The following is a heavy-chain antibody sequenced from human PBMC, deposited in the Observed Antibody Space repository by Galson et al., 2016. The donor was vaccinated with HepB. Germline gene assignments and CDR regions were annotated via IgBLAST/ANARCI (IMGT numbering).Heavy chain of an antibody. CDR2: IYPGDSDT. Sequence: QSGAEVKKPGESLKISCKASGYTFTSYWIGWVRQMPGKGLEYMGIIYPGDSDTRYSPSFEGQVTISADKSLSTAYLRWSSLKAADTAMYYCASSRGAYCSGSTCYPYAFDFWGQGTVVTVSS. CDR3: ASSRGAYCSGSTCYPYAFDF. J-gene: IGHJ3*01. V-gene: IGHV5-51*01. D-gene: IGHD2-15*01. CDR1: GYTFTSYW.